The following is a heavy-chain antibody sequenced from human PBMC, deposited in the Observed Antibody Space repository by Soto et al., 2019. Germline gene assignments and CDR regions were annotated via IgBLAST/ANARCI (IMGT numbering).Heavy chain of an antibody. CDR1: GYTFTSYA. Sequence: QVQLVQSGAEEKKPGASVKVSCKASGYTFTSYAMHWVRQAPGQRLEWMGWINAGNGNTKYSQKFQGRVTITTDTSATTAYMVLSSLRPEDTAVYYCARDVAAADYWGQGTLVTVSS. CDR2: INAGNGNT. J-gene: IGHJ4*02. D-gene: IGHD6-13*01. CDR3: ARDVAAADY. V-gene: IGHV1-3*05.